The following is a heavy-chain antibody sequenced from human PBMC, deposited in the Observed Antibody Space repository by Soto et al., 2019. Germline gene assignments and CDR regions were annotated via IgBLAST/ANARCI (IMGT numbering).Heavy chain of an antibody. D-gene: IGHD6-13*01. J-gene: IGHJ6*03. CDR2: INHSGST. CDR3: ARGRGSSSWYYGRQSQKDYYYYYMYV. V-gene: IGHV4-34*01. CDR1: GGSFSGYY. Sequence: QVQLQQWGAGLLKPSETLSLTCAVYGGSFSGYYWSWIRQPPGKGLEWIGEINHSGSTNYNPSLKSRVTISGDKSKNQFSLKLSSVTAADTAVYYCARGRGSSSWYYGRQSQKDYYYYYMYVWGKGPTVTVSS.